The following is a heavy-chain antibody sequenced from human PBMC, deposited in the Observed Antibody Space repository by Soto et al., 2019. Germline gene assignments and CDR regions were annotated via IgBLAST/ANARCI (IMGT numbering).Heavy chain of an antibody. CDR3: ARSSGGSWKLWHYSGMDF. V-gene: IGHV3-21*06. CDR2: ISSGSSYI. CDR1: GFTFSSYS. J-gene: IGHJ6*02. D-gene: IGHD5-12*01. Sequence: EVQLVESGGGLVKPGGSLRLSCAASGFTFSSYSMNWVRQAQGKGLEWVSSISSGSSYIYYADSVKGRFTISRDNAKNSLYLQMHSLRAEVTTVYYCARSSGGSWKLWHYSGMDFWGQGTTVTVSS.